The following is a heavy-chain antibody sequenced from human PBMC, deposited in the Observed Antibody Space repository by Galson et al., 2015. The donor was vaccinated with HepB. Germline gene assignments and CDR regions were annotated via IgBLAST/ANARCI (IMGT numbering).Heavy chain of an antibody. J-gene: IGHJ4*02. CDR3: VRGTTAPDY. D-gene: IGHD2/OR15-2a*01. CDR2: ISRGGDTS. Sequence: SPRLSCAACGFTFTSYGMSWVRQAPGKGLECVSAISRGGDTSDYADSVKGRFTVSRDSSTNTLYLQMNGLRADDTAIYYCVRGTTAPDYWGQGTLVTVSS. CDR1: GFTFTSYG. V-gene: IGHV3-23*01.